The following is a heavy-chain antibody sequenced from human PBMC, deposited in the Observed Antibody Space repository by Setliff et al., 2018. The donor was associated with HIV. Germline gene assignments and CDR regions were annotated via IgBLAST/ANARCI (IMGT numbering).Heavy chain of an antibody. CDR2: IAPRDSYT. CDR1: AYSSTTSW. V-gene: IGHV5-10-1*01. J-gene: IGHJ4*02. Sequence: PGESLKISCKVSAYSSTTSWITWVRQMPGKGLEWMGRIAPRDSYTDYSPSFRGHVSISADSSISTAYLQWSSLKASDTAMYYCARITSPYNNTWFPALFWGQGTLVTVSS. CDR3: ARITSPYNNTWFPALF. D-gene: IGHD3-16*01.